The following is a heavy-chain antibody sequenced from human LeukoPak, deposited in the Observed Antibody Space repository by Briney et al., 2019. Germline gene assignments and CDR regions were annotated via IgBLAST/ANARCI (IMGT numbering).Heavy chain of an antibody. D-gene: IGHD2-2*01. Sequence: ASVKISCTASGYTFTSYGISWVRQAPGQGLEWMGWVRAYNGNTNYAQKLQGRVTMTTDTSTSTAYMELRSLRSDDTAVYYCARSVVVPAALYYYYGMDVWGQGTTVTVSS. V-gene: IGHV1-18*01. CDR1: GYTFTSYG. CDR3: ARSVVVPAALYYYYGMDV. CDR2: VRAYNGNT. J-gene: IGHJ6*02.